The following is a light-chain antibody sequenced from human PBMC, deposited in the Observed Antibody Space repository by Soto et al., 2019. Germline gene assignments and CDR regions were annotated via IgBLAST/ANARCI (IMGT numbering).Light chain of an antibody. V-gene: IGLV2-23*02. CDR2: EVS. CDR1: SSDVGSSNL. J-gene: IGLJ1*01. Sequence: QSVLTQPASVSGSPGQSITFSCTGTSSDVGSSNLVSWYQQHPGKAPKLLIYEVSKRPSGVSNRFSGSKSGNTASLTISGLQAEDEADYYCCSYAGSSIHVFGTGTKVPV. CDR3: CSYAGSSIHV.